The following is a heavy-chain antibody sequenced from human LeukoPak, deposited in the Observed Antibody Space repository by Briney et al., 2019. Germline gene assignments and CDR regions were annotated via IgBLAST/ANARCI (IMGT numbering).Heavy chain of an antibody. CDR3: ARETLLSGGNSGLVGAFDI. V-gene: IGHV4-4*02. CDR1: GGSISSDKW. CDR2: VHHRKNA. D-gene: IGHD4-23*01. J-gene: IGHJ3*02. Sequence: SGTLSLTCAVSGGSISSDKWWTWVRQSPGRGLEWIGEVHHRKNANYSPSLKSRVTISVDKSKNQFSLKLSSVTAADTAVYYCARETLLSGGNSGLVGAFDIWGQGTMVTVSS.